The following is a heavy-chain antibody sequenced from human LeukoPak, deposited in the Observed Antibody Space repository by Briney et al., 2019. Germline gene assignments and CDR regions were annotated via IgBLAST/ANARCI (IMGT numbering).Heavy chain of an antibody. Sequence: PSETLSLTCTVSGGSVSSGSYYWSWIRQPPGKGLEWIGYIYYSGSTNYNPSLKSRVTISVDTSKNQFSLKLSSVTAADTAVYYRARRDDYWGQGTLVTVSS. CDR2: IYYSGST. D-gene: IGHD5-24*01. J-gene: IGHJ4*02. CDR1: GGSVSSGSYY. V-gene: IGHV4-61*01. CDR3: ARRDDY.